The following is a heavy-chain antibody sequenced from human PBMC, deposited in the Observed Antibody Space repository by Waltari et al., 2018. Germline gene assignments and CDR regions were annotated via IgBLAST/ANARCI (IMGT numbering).Heavy chain of an antibody. Sequence: QVQLQESGPGLVKPSETLSLTCAVSGYSISSGYYWGWIRQPPGKGLEWIGSIYHSGSTYYNPSLKSRVTISVDTSKNQFSLKLSSVTAADTAVYYCARPSSYSSGWYAGPGWYFDLWGRGTLVTVSS. V-gene: IGHV4-38-2*01. CDR1: GYSISSGYY. CDR3: ARPSSYSSGWYAGPGWYFDL. CDR2: IYHSGST. D-gene: IGHD6-19*01. J-gene: IGHJ2*01.